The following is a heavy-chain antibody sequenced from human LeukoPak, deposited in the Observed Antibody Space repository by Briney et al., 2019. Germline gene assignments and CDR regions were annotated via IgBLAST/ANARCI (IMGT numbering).Heavy chain of an antibody. V-gene: IGHV4-4*07. CDR3: AKAGDDYGDYAFDI. J-gene: IGHJ3*02. CDR1: GGSISSYY. CDR2: IYTSGST. Sequence: SETLSLTCTVSGGSISSYYWSWIRQPAGKGLEWIGRIYTSGSTNYNPSLKSRVTMSVDTSKNQFSLKLSSVTAADTAVYYCAKAGDDYGDYAFDIWGQGTMVTVSS. D-gene: IGHD4-17*01.